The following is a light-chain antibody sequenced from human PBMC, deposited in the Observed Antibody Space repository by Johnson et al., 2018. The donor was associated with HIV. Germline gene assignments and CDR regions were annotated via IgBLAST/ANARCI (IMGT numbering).Light chain of an antibody. J-gene: IGLJ1*01. Sequence: QLVLTQPPSVSAAPGQKVTISCSGSSSNIGNNYVSCHQQFPGTAPKLLIYDNNKRSSGIPVRISGSKSGTSATLGITGLHTGDEADYDCGTWDTRLSAGHVFGTGTKVTVL. CDR1: SSNIGNNY. CDR2: DNN. CDR3: GTWDTRLSAGHV. V-gene: IGLV1-51*01.